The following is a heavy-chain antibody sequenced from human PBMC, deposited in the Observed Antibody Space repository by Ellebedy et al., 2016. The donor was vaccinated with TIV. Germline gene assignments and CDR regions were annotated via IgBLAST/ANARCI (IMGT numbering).Heavy chain of an antibody. CDR2: ISSSSAYI. CDR3: ARGFCPTSNCYAASDF. J-gene: IGHJ4*02. V-gene: IGHV3-21*01. D-gene: IGHD2-2*01. CDR1: GFTFSDYS. Sequence: GESLKISCAVSGFTFSDYSFNWVRQAPGKGLEWVSYISSSSAYIYYAHSVKGRFTISRDSAKNSLYLQMNSLTADDTAVYYCARGFCPTSNCYAASDFWGQGTLVTVSS.